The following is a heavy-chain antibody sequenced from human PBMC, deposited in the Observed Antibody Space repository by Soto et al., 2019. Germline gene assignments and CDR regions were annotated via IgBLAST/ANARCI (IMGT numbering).Heavy chain of an antibody. J-gene: IGHJ6*02. Sequence: LSLTCTVSGGSISSGDYYWSWIRQPPGKGLEWIGYIYYSGSTYYNPSLKSRVTIPVDTSKNQFSLKLSSVTAADTAVYYCARDYSSSSYYGMDVWGQGTTVTVSS. CDR3: ARDYSSSSYYGMDV. CDR1: GGSISSGDYY. CDR2: IYYSGST. D-gene: IGHD6-6*01. V-gene: IGHV4-30-4*01.